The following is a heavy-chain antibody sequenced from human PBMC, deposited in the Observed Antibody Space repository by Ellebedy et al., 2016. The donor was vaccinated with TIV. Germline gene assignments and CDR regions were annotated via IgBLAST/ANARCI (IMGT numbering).Heavy chain of an antibody. D-gene: IGHD2-2*01. CDR3: ARGGHTLHGLIMPYYFDY. CDR1: DDSSTTNTFY. CDR2: ISYSGTT. Sequence: MPSETLSLTCTVSDDSSTTNTFYWTWIRQPPGKGLEWIGYISYSGTTSYNPSLKSRVTISSDTSKRQFSLKLRSVTAADTAVYFCARGGHTLHGLIMPYYFDYWGQGNLVTVS. J-gene: IGHJ4*02. V-gene: IGHV4-61*01.